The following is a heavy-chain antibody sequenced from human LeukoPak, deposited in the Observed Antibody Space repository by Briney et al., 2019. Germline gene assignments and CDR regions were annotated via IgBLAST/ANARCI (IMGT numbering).Heavy chain of an antibody. D-gene: IGHD3-22*01. Sequence: SQTLSLTCTVSGGSISSGGYHWSWIRQHPGKGLEWIGYIYYSGSTYYNPSLKSRVTISVDTSKNQFSLKLSSVTAADTAVYYCAREKYYYDSSGYYLHDAFDIWGQGTMVTVSS. CDR2: IYYSGST. V-gene: IGHV4-31*03. CDR1: GGSISSGGYH. CDR3: AREKYYYDSSGYYLHDAFDI. J-gene: IGHJ3*02.